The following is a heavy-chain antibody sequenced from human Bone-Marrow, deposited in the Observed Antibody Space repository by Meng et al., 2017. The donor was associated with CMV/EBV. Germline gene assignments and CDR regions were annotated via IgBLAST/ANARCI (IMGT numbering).Heavy chain of an antibody. V-gene: IGHV3-43D*03. J-gene: IGHJ4*02. CDR3: AKDGGRGVIAARPDY. D-gene: IGHD6-6*01. CDR2: ISWDGGST. CDR1: GFTFDDYA. Sequence: GESLKISCAASGFTFDDYAMHWVRQAPGKGLEWVSLISWDGGSTYYADSVKGRFTISRDNSKNSLYLQMNSLRAEDTAVYYCAKDGGRGVIAARPDYWGQGTLVTVSS.